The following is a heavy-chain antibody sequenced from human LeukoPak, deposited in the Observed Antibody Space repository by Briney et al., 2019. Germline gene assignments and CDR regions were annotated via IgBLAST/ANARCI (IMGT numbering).Heavy chain of an antibody. J-gene: IGHJ6*03. CDR1: GYTFTSYD. CDR2: MNPNSGNT. Sequence: ASVKVSCKASGYTFTSYDINWVRRATGQGLEWMGWMNPNSGNTGYAQKFQGRVTMTRNTSISTAYMELSSLRSEDTAVYYCARERGSGYYYYYMDVWGKGTTVTVSS. CDR3: ARERGSGYYYYYMDV. V-gene: IGHV1-8*01. D-gene: IGHD6-19*01.